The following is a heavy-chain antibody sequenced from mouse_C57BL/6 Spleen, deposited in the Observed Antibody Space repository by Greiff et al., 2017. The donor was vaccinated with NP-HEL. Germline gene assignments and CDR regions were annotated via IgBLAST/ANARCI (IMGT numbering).Heavy chain of an antibody. Sequence: QVQLQQPGAELVMPGASVKLSCKASGYTFTSYWMHWVKQRPGQGLEWIGEIDPSDSYTNYNQKFKGKSTLTVDKSSSTAYMQLSSLTSEDSAVYYCARSAMVTTYVDYWGQGTTLTVSS. D-gene: IGHD2-2*01. CDR1: GYTFTSYW. V-gene: IGHV1-69*01. CDR3: ARSAMVTTYVDY. J-gene: IGHJ2*01. CDR2: IDPSDSYT.